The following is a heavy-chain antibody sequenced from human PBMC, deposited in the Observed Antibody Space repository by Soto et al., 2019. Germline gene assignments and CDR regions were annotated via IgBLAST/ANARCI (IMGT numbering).Heavy chain of an antibody. CDR3: ARAAEPPNHFDY. CDR1: GGSISSGGYS. V-gene: IGHV4-30-2*01. J-gene: IGHJ4*02. Sequence: SETLSLTCAVSGGSISSGGYSWSWIRQPPGKGLEWIGYIYHSGSTYYNPSLKSRVTISVDRSKNQFSLKLSSVTAADTAVYYCARAAEPPNHFDYWGQGTLVTVSS. D-gene: IGHD7-27*01. CDR2: IYHSGST.